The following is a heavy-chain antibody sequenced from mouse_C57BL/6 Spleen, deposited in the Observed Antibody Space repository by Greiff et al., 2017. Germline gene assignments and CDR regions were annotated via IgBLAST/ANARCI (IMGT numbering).Heavy chain of an antibody. CDR1: GFTFTDYY. J-gene: IGHJ1*03. D-gene: IGHD1-2*01. Sequence: EVKLMESGGGLVQPGGSLSLSCAASGFTFTDYYMSWVRQPPGKALEWLGFIRNKANGYKTEYSASVKGRFTISRDKSQSILYLQMHALRAEDSATYYCARYPAIYWYFDVWGTGTTVTVSS. V-gene: IGHV7-3*01. CDR3: ARYPAIYWYFDV. CDR2: IRNKANGYKT.